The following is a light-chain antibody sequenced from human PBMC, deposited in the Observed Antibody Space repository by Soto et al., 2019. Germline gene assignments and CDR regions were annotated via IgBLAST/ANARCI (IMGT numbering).Light chain of an antibody. V-gene: IGKV3-15*01. CDR2: GAS. CDR1: QSVSSN. CDR3: QQYNNWPSS. J-gene: IGKJ3*01. Sequence: EIVMTQSPATLSVSPGERATLSCRASQSVSSNLAWYQQKPGQVPRLLIYGASTRATGIPARFSGSGSGTEFTLTISSLQSEDFAVYYCQQYNNWPSSFGPGTKVDIK.